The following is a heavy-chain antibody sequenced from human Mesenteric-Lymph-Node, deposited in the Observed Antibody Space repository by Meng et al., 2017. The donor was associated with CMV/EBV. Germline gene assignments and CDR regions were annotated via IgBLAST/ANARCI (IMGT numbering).Heavy chain of an antibody. V-gene: IGHV3-30*03. J-gene: IGHJ4*02. CDR1: GFTFSTYD. CDR3: ARELKLRVNFDN. D-gene: IGHD1-1*01. CDR2: ITSDGNTK. Sequence: GESLKISCAASGFTFSTYDMNWVRQAPGKGLEWMAAITSDGNTKYYGNSARGRFTISRDNAKNTVSLEMESLRPEDTAVYYCARELKLRVNFDNWGQGTLVTVSS.